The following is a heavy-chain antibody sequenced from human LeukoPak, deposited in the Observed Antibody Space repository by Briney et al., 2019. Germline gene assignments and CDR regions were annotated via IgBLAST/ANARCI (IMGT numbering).Heavy chain of an antibody. CDR1: GYTFTTYD. Sequence: GASVKVPCKASGYTFTTYDINWVRQATGQGLEWMGWMNPNSGNTGYTQKFQGRVTMTRNTPIITAYMELSSLRSEDTAVYYCARGGGSGHKENWFDPWGQGTLVTVSS. V-gene: IGHV1-8*01. CDR3: ARGGGSGHKENWFDP. CDR2: MNPNSGNT. J-gene: IGHJ5*02. D-gene: IGHD6-19*01.